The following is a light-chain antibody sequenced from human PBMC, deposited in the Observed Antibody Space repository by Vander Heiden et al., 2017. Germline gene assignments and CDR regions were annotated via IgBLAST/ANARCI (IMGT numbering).Light chain of an antibody. J-gene: IGKJ1*01. CDR3: QQYGSSPRT. V-gene: IGKV3-20*01. CDR1: QSVSSSY. Sequence: EIVLTQSPGTLSWSPGERATLSCRASQSVSSSYLAWYQQKPGQAPRLLIYGASIRATGIPDRFSGSGSGTDFTLTISRLEPEDFAVYYCQQYGSSPRTFGQGTKVEIK. CDR2: GAS.